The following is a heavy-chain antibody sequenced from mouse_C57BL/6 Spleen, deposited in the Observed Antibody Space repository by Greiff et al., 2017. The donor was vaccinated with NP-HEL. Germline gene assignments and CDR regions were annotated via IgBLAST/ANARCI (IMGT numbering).Heavy chain of an antibody. CDR2: ILPGSGST. Sequence: QVQLQQSGAELMKPGASVKLSCKATGYTFTGYWIEWVKQRPGHGLEWIGEILPGSGSTNYNEKFKGKATLTAATSSNTAYMQLSSLTTEDSAIYYCARSPYYYGSSHLDYWGQGTTLTVSS. D-gene: IGHD1-1*01. J-gene: IGHJ2*01. CDR3: ARSPYYYGSSHLDY. CDR1: GYTFTGYW. V-gene: IGHV1-9*01.